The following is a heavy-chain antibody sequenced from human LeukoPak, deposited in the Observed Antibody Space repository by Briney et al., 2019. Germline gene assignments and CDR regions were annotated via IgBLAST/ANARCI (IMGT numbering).Heavy chain of an antibody. CDR3: ARGPPLWRVAAAGTVDY. V-gene: IGHV1-2*02. J-gene: IGHJ4*02. CDR2: INPNSGGT. CDR1: GYTFTGYY. Sequence: ASVKVSCKASGYTFTGYYMHWVRQAPGQGLEWMGWINPNSGGTNYAQKFQGRVTKTRDTSISTAYMELSRLRSDDTAVYYCARGPPLWRVAAAGTVDYWGQGTLVTVSS. D-gene: IGHD6-13*01.